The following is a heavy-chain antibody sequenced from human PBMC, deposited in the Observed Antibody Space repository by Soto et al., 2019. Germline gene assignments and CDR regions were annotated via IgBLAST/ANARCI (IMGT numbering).Heavy chain of an antibody. CDR3: AKTESFNGYYNAFDY. Sequence: EVQLSESGGGLVQPGGSLRLSCEASGFSFGGYAVTWVRQAPGKGLEWVSAISGGGGSTYYADSVKGRFTITRDNSKSTVFLQMNSLRADDTALYYCAKTESFNGYYNAFDYWGQGTRVTVSS. V-gene: IGHV3-23*01. J-gene: IGHJ4*02. CDR1: GFSFGGYA. CDR2: ISGGGGST. D-gene: IGHD3-9*01.